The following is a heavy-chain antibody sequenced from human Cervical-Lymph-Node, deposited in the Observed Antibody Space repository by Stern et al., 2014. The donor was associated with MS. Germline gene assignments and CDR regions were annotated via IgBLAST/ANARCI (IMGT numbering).Heavy chain of an antibody. D-gene: IGHD4-23*01. J-gene: IGHJ4*02. V-gene: IGHV1-69*01. CDR1: GATFSTNA. CDR2: IVHIFDKA. Sequence: QVQLVQSGAEVRQPGSSVKVSCKASGATFSTNAISWVRQAPGQGLEWMGGIVHIFDKANYAQSFRGRVTISADESTSTAYLELSSLRSDDTAVYYCAREHHGGNFESWGQGTLVIVSS. CDR3: AREHHGGNFES.